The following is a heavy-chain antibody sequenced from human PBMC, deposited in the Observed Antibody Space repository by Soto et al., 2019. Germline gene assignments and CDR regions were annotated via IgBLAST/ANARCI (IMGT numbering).Heavy chain of an antibody. V-gene: IGHV4-59*11. D-gene: IGHD6-19*01. J-gene: IGHJ4*02. Sequence: SETLSLTCNLTGYSIKTHYLILIRQAPGKGLEWIGYIYYSGSTLYNPSLNRRVTISADTAKNQFSLRLTSLTAADTAVYYCASGWLAAFDNWGQGNLVTVSS. CDR2: IYYSGST. CDR1: GYSIKTHY. CDR3: ASGWLAAFDN.